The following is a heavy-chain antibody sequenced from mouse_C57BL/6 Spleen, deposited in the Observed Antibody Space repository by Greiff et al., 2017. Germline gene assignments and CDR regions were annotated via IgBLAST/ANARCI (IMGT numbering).Heavy chain of an antibody. D-gene: IGHD1-1*01. V-gene: IGHV14-4*01. CDR3: TTLYYYGSRSY. CDR2: IDPENGDT. Sequence: EVKLQESGAELVRPGASVKLSCTASGFNIKDDYMHWVKQRPEQGLEWIGWIDPENGDTEYASKFQGKATITADTSSNTAYLQLSSLTSEDTDVYYCTTLYYYGSRSYWGQGTTLTVSS. J-gene: IGHJ2*01. CDR1: GFNIKDDY.